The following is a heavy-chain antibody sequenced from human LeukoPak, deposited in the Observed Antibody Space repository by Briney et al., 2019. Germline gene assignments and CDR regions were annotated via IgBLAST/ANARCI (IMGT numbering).Heavy chain of an antibody. V-gene: IGHV4-39*07. J-gene: IGHJ4*02. Sequence: SGTLSLTCTVSGASISSSSYYWGWIRQPPGKGLEWIGCIYYSGSTYYNPSLKSRVTISVDTSKNQFSLKLSSVTAADTAVYYCARAGGGPYDSSGYYDYWGQGTLVTVSS. D-gene: IGHD3-22*01. CDR2: IYYSGST. CDR3: ARAGGGPYDSSGYYDY. CDR1: GASISSSSYY.